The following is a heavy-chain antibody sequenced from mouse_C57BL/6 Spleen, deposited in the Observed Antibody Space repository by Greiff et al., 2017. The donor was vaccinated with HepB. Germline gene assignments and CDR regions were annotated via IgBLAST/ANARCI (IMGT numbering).Heavy chain of an antibody. J-gene: IGHJ2*01. V-gene: IGHV1-76*01. CDR1: GYTFTDYY. D-gene: IGHD1-1*01. Sequence: VKLQQSGAELVRPGASVKLSCKASGYTFTDYYINWVKQRPGQGLEWIARIYPGSGNTYYNEKFKGKATLTAEKSSSTAYMQLSSLTSEDSAVYFCARSDYGSSPYYFDYWGQGTTLTVSS. CDR2: IYPGSGNT. CDR3: ARSDYGSSPYYFDY.